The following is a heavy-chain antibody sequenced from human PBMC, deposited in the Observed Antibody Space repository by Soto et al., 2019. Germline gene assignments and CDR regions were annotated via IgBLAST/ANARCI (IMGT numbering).Heavy chain of an antibody. V-gene: IGHV4-59*08. CDR2: ISYSGST. CDR3: ARRMNGDNVDS. Sequence: SETLSLTCSVSGGSIRNHYWSWIRQPPGKGLEWIGYISYSGSTNYNPSLRSRVTISVDTSKNQFSLKLSSVTAADTAVYFCARRMNGDNVDSWGQGILVTVSS. D-gene: IGHD4-17*01. J-gene: IGHJ4*02. CDR1: GGSIRNHY.